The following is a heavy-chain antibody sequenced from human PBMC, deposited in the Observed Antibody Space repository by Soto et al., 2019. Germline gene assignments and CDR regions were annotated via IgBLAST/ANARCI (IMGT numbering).Heavy chain of an antibody. CDR1: SGSISSSNW. Sequence: PSETLSLTCAVSSGSISSSNWWSWVRQPPGKGLEWIGEIYHSGSTNYNPSLKCRVTISVDKSKNQFSLKLSSVTAADTAVYYCARESHGDYFDYWGQGTLVTVSS. J-gene: IGHJ4*02. D-gene: IGHD4-17*01. V-gene: IGHV4-4*02. CDR2: IYHSGST. CDR3: ARESHGDYFDY.